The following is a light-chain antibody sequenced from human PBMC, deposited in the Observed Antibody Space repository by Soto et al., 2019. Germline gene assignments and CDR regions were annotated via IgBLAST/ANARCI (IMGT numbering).Light chain of an antibody. CDR2: DVG. V-gene: IGLV2-11*01. CDR1: SSDIGRYAY. CDR3: CAFTGNSVV. J-gene: IGLJ1*01. Sequence: QSALTQPRSVSGSPGQSVAISCAGTSSDIGRYAYVSWYQQHPGKVPKLMMYDVGKRPSGVPDRFSGSRSGNTASLTISGLQAEDEADYYCCAFTGNSVVFGTGTKLTVL.